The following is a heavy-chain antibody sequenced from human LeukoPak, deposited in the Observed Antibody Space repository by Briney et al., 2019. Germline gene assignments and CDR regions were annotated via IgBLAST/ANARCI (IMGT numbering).Heavy chain of an antibody. Sequence: GGSLRLSCAASGFTFDDYGMSWVRQAPGKGLQWVSGINWNGGSTGYADSVKGRFTISRDNAKNSLYLQMNSLRAEDTALYYCARDERGSGSHYNWFDPWGQETLVTVSS. J-gene: IGHJ5*02. CDR2: INWNGGST. D-gene: IGHD3-10*01. V-gene: IGHV3-20*04. CDR3: ARDERGSGSHYNWFDP. CDR1: GFTFDDYG.